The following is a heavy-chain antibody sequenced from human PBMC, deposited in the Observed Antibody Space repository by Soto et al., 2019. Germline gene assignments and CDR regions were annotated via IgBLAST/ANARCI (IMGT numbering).Heavy chain of an antibody. CDR3: ARGRGSTGYLGREHYLDY. Sequence: EVQVVESGGGLFHPGGSLEFPGAASGFSAPKNTRNGVRKAQGRGRGWPSIIDFGGNPYYADSVKNRFPVSRDNSRNTLYLHMDSLRAEDTAVYYCARGRGSTGYLGREHYLDYWGQGALVTVSP. J-gene: IGHJ4*02. D-gene: IGHD2-2*01. CDR1: GFSAPKNT. V-gene: IGHV3-66*01. CDR2: IDFGGNP.